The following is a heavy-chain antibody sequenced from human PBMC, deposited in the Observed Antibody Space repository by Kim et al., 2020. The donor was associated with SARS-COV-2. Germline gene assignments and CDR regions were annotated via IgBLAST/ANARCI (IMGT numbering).Heavy chain of an antibody. CDR2: ISAYNGNT. J-gene: IGHJ3*02. Sequence: ASVKVSCKASGYAFTSYGISWVRQAPGQGLEWMGWISAYNGNTNYAQKLQGRVTMTTDTSTSTAYMELRSLRSDDTAVYYCARELLPHDAFDIWGQGTMVTVSS. CDR1: GYAFTSYG. CDR3: ARELLPHDAFDI. V-gene: IGHV1-18*04. D-gene: IGHD1-26*01.